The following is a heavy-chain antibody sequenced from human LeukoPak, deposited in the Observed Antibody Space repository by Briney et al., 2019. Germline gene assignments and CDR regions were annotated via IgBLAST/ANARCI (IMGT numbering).Heavy chain of an antibody. CDR3: ARAPQEVLIDPYG. V-gene: IGHV3-66*01. CDR1: GFIVTNNY. Sequence: GGSLRLSCTASGFIVTNNYINWVRQAPGKGLEWVSLVYSGGSTYYADSVKGRFTISRDNSKNMVYLQMNSLRAEDTAMYYCARAPQEVLIDPYGWAQEPLAPVSS. D-gene: IGHD2-8*01. CDR2: VYSGGST. J-gene: IGHJ4*02.